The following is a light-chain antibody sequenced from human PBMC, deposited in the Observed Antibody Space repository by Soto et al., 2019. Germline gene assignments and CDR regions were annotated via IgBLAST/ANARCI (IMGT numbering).Light chain of an antibody. CDR3: QQYGSSPVT. CDR1: QSFSSCY. V-gene: IGKV3-20*01. CDR2: GAS. Sequence: IVLTQSPGTLSLSPGERATLSCRAIQSFSSCYLAWYQQKPGQPPRLLIYGASSRATGIPDRFSGSWSGTDFTLTISRLEPEDFAVYYCQQYGSSPVTFGPGTKVDIK. J-gene: IGKJ3*01.